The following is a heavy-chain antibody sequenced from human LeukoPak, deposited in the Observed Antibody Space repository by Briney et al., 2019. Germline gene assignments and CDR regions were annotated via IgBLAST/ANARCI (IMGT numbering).Heavy chain of an antibody. CDR1: GGTFDRYA. CDR3: ASHFRSNHYYFYYMDV. J-gene: IGHJ6*03. CDR2: IPPIFGTP. V-gene: IGHV1-69*05. Sequence: GASVTVSCKASGGTFDRYAISWVRQAPGQGLEWMGGIPPIFGTPNYAQNFQGRVTITTDESTSTAYMELSSLRSDDTAVYYCASHFRSNHYYFYYMDVWGTGTTVTVSS. D-gene: IGHD3-16*02.